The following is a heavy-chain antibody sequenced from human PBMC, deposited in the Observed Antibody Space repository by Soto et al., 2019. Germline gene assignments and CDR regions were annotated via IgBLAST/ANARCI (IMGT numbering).Heavy chain of an antibody. V-gene: IGHV4-31*03. J-gene: IGHJ5*02. CDR2: IYYSGST. CDR3: AGGAQSYGDYVPFDP. CDR1: GGSISSGGYY. Sequence: QVQLQESGPGLVKPSQTLSLTCTVSGGSISSGGYYWSWIRQHPGKGLEWIGYIYYSGSTYSNPALKSRVTISVDTSKNQFALKLGSVTAADTAVYYCAGGAQSYGDYVPFDPWGQGPLVTVAS. D-gene: IGHD4-17*01.